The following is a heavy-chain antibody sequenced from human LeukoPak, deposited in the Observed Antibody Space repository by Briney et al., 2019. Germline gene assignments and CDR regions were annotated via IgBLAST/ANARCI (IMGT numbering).Heavy chain of an antibody. V-gene: IGHV4-59*01. J-gene: IGHJ4*02. D-gene: IGHD1-1*01. CDR2: IYYTGTT. Sequence: SETLSLTCTVPGDSISGYYWGWIRQPPGKGLEWIGYIYYTGTTNYNPSLKSRVTISVDTSKNQFSLKLRSVTAADTAVYYCTKVGTGTVDYWGQGTLVTVSS. CDR1: GDSISGYY. CDR3: TKVGTGTVDY.